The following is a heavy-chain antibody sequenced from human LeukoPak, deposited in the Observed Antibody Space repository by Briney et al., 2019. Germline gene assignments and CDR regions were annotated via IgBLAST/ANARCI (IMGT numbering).Heavy chain of an antibody. J-gene: IGHJ4*02. CDR3: ARGLRGPHYDILTGLDY. Sequence: SVKVSCKASGGTFSSYAISWVRQAPGEGLEWMGGIIPIFGTANYAQKFQGRVTIAADESTSTAYMELSSLRSEDTAVYYCARGLRGPHYDILTGLDYWGQGTLVTVSS. CDR1: GGTFSSYA. D-gene: IGHD3-9*01. CDR2: IIPIFGTA. V-gene: IGHV1-69*01.